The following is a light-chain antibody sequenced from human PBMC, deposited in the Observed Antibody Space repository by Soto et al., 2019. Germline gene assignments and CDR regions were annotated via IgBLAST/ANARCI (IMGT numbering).Light chain of an antibody. CDR2: SAS. Sequence: EIVMTQSPVTLSVSPGQRATLSCXASQSVNNNVAWYQQKPGHTPRLLIYSASIGATGTPARFCGSGSGSDFTLTISRLQSEDFAVYYCQQYNKWPLTFGPGTKVDIK. J-gene: IGKJ3*01. CDR1: QSVNNN. CDR3: QQYNKWPLT. V-gene: IGKV3-15*01.